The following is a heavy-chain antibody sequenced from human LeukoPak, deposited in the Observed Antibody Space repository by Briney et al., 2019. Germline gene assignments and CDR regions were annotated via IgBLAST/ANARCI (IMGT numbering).Heavy chain of an antibody. CDR1: GGSFSDYY. CDR2: ISSSGSTI. D-gene: IGHD3-3*01. Sequence: LSLTCAVYGGSFSDYYMSWIRQAPGKGLEWVSYISSSGSTIYYADSVKGRFTISRDNAKNSLYLQMNSLRAEDTAVYYCARDGYYDFWSGYYSHYYYYMDVWGKGTTVTVSS. V-gene: IGHV3-11*04. CDR3: ARDGYYDFWSGYYSHYYYYMDV. J-gene: IGHJ6*03.